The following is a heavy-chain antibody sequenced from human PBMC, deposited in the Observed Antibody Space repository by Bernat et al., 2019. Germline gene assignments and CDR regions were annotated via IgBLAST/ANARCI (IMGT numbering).Heavy chain of an antibody. J-gene: IGHJ4*02. CDR3: ARDRPLGGDITMIVVVITFDFDY. V-gene: IGHV3-30-3*01. Sequence: QVQLVESGGGVVQPGRSLRLSCAASGFTFSSYAMHWVRQAPGKGLEWVAVISYDGSNKYYADSVKGRFTISRVNSKNTLYLQMNSLRAEDTAVYYCARDRPLGGDITMIVVVITFDFDYWGQGTLVTVSS. D-gene: IGHD3-22*01. CDR2: ISYDGSNK. CDR1: GFTFSSYA.